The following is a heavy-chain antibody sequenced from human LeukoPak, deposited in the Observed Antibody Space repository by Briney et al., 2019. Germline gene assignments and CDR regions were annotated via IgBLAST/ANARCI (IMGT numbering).Heavy chain of an antibody. D-gene: IGHD2-2*01. CDR1: GFTFSYYY. CDR3: ARDMDCSSTSCPYYFDY. CDR2: ISSSGSTI. Sequence: GGSLRVSCAASGFTFSYYYMSWIRQAPGKGMECVSYISSSGSTIYYADSVKGRFTISRDNAKNSLYLQMNSLRAEDTAGYYCARDMDCSSTSCPYYFDYWGQGTLVTVSS. V-gene: IGHV3-11*01. J-gene: IGHJ4*02.